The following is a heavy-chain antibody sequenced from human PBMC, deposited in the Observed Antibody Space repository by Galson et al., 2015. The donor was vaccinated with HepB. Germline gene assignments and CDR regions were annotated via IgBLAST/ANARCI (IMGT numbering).Heavy chain of an antibody. CDR3: AKDQSDKYYDILTGGGDY. Sequence: SLRLSCAASGFTFSSYAMSWVRQAPGKGLEWVSAISGSGGSTYYADSVKGRFTISRDNSKNTLYLQMNSLRAEDTAVYYCAKDQSDKYYDILTGGGDYWGQGTLVTVSS. CDR1: GFTFSSYA. J-gene: IGHJ4*02. V-gene: IGHV3-23*01. D-gene: IGHD3-9*01. CDR2: ISGSGGST.